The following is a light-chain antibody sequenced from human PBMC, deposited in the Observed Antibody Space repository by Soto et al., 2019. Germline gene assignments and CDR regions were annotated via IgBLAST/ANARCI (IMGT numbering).Light chain of an antibody. V-gene: IGKV3-20*01. J-gene: IGKJ1*01. Sequence: EIVLTQSPATLSLSPGERATLSCRPSQSVSNNWLAWYQQKPGQAPRLLIYGVSTRAPGIPVRFSGSASETDFTLTISRLEPEDFAVYYCQQYAYSPRTFGQGTKVDIK. CDR2: GVS. CDR3: QQYAYSPRT. CDR1: QSVSNNW.